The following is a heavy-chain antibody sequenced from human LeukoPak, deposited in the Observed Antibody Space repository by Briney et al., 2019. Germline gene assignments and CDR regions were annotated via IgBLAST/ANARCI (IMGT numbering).Heavy chain of an antibody. Sequence: SETLSLTCTVSGGSISSYYWSWIRQPPGKGLEWIGYIYTSGSTNYNPSLKSRVTISVDTSKNQFSLKLSSVTAADTAVYYCARMGYGSGWYFDYWGQGTLVTVSS. J-gene: IGHJ4*02. CDR2: IYTSGST. CDR1: GGSISSYY. D-gene: IGHD6-19*01. CDR3: ARMGYGSGWYFDY. V-gene: IGHV4-4*09.